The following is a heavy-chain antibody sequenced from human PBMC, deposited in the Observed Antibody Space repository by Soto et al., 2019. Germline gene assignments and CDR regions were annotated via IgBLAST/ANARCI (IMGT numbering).Heavy chain of an antibody. D-gene: IGHD3-22*01. V-gene: IGHV4-61*01. J-gene: IGHJ4*02. Sequence: SQTLAVSCTFSAGSVSSGSYYWSWIREPPGKGLEWIGYIYYVGSTNYNPSLKSRLTISVNTSNNQFSLRLNSVTAADAAVYYGPGVPYDSTDTHRFDYWGRGTMVTVSS. CDR1: AGSVSSGSYY. CDR3: PGVPYDSTDTHRFDY. CDR2: IYYVGST.